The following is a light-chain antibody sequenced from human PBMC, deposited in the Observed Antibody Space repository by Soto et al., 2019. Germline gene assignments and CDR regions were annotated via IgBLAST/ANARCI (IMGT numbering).Light chain of an antibody. CDR1: QSISNTF. J-gene: IGKJ1*01. CDR2: GAS. Sequence: EIVLTQSPGTLSLSPGEGATLSCRASQSISNTFLAWYQQRPGQAPRILIYGASRRATGIPDRFSGSGSGTDFTLTISRLEPEDFARYYCQQYYSSWTFGQGTKVEMK. CDR3: QQYYSSWT. V-gene: IGKV3-20*01.